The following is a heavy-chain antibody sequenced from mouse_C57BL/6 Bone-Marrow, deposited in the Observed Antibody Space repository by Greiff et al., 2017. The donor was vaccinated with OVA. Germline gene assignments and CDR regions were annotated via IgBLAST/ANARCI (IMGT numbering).Heavy chain of an antibody. CDR2: ISDGGSYT. V-gene: IGHV5-4*01. CDR1: GFTFSSYA. J-gene: IGHJ1*03. D-gene: IGHD1-1*01. CDR3: ASKFIPYWYFDV. Sequence: EVQLVESGGGLVKPGGSLKLSCAASGFTFSSYAMSWVRQTPEKRLEWVATISDGGSYTYYPDNVKGRFTISRDNAKNNLYLQMSHLKAEDIAMYYCASKFIPYWYFDVWGTGTTVTVSS.